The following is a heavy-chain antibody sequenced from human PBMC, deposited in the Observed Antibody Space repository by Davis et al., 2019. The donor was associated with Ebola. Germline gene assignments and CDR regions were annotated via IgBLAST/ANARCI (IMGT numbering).Heavy chain of an antibody. CDR3: ARGRYSSSWYSFDY. Sequence: PGGSLRLSCAASGFTFSSYEMNWVRQAPGKGLEWVSYISSSGSTIYYADSVKGRFTISRDNAKNSLYLQMNSLRAEDTAVYYCARGRYSSSWYSFDYWGQGTLVTVSS. J-gene: IGHJ4*02. V-gene: IGHV3-48*03. CDR1: GFTFSSYE. D-gene: IGHD6-13*01. CDR2: ISSSGSTI.